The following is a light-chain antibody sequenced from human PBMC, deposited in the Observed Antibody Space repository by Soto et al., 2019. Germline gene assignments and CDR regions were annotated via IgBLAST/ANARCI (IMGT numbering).Light chain of an antibody. CDR2: GAS. J-gene: IGKJ1*01. CDR3: QQYNTWPPDRT. V-gene: IGKV3-15*01. CDR1: QSVGSN. Sequence: EIVMTQSPATLSVSPGERATLSCRASQSVGSNLAWYQQKPGQAPRLLIYGASTRATGIPARFSGSGSGTEFTLNLSSLQSEDFAIYFCQQYNTWPPDRTFGQGTKVEIK.